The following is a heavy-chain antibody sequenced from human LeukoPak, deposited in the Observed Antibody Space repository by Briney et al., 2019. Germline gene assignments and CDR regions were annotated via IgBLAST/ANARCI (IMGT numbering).Heavy chain of an antibody. V-gene: IGHV1-2*02. CDR3: ATGVVVVAARRGNDY. Sequence: ASVKVSCKASGYTFTSYGISWVRQAPGQGLEWMGWINPNSGGTNYAQKFQGRVTMTRDTSISTAYMELSRLRSEDTAVYYCATGVVVVAARRGNDYWGQGTLVTVSS. J-gene: IGHJ4*02. D-gene: IGHD2-15*01. CDR2: INPNSGGT. CDR1: GYTFTSYG.